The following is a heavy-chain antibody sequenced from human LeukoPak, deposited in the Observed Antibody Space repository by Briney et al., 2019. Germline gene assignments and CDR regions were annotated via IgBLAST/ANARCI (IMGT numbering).Heavy chain of an antibody. V-gene: IGHV4-34*01. CDR3: ARRVKSDYVWGSYRPPLSYFDY. CDR1: GGSFSGYY. D-gene: IGHD3-16*02. CDR2: INHSGST. Sequence: SETLSLTCAVYGGSFSGYYWSWIRQPPGKGLEWIGEINHSGSTNYNPSLKSRVTISVDTSKNQFSLKLSSVTAADTAVYYCARRVKSDYVWGSYRPPLSYFDYWGQGTLVTVSS. J-gene: IGHJ4*02.